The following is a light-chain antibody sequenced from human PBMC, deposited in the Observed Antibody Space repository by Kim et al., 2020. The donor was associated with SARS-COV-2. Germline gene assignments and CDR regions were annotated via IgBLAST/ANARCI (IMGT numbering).Light chain of an antibody. CDR2: GAS. CDR1: QDIARY. V-gene: IGKV1-16*02. Sequence: DIQMTQSPSSLSASVGDRVTITCRASQDIARYLAWFQQKPGKAPKSLIYGASTLQSGVPSKFSGSGSGTDFTLTINSLQPEDVATYYCQQYKTYPLTFGQGTRLEIK. J-gene: IGKJ5*01. CDR3: QQYKTYPLT.